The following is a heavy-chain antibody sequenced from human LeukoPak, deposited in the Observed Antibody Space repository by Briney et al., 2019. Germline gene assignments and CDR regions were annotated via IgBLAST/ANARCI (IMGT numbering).Heavy chain of an antibody. J-gene: IGHJ4*02. CDR3: VKARRDGYNSWGIFDY. V-gene: IGHV3-9*03. Sequence: GGSLRLSCAASGFTFDDYAMHWVRQAPGKGLEWVSGISWNSGPIGYADSVKGRFTISRDNAKNSLYLQMNSLRVEDMALYYCVKARRDGYNSWGIFDYWGQGTLVTVSS. CDR1: GFTFDDYA. CDR2: ISWNSGPI. D-gene: IGHD5-24*01.